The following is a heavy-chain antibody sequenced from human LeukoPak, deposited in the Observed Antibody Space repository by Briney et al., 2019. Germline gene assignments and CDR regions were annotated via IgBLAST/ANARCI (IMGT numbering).Heavy chain of an antibody. J-gene: IGHJ5*02. Sequence: PSETLSLTCAVYGGSFSGYYRSWTRQPPGKGLEWIGEINHMGSTTYNPSLKSQVTISVGTSKNQFSLKLSSVTASDTAVYYCARGPKNRGYSYKKRFDPWGQGTLVTVSS. CDR3: ARGPKNRGYSYKKRFDP. CDR1: GGSFSGYY. CDR2: INHMGST. V-gene: IGHV4-34*01. D-gene: IGHD5-18*01.